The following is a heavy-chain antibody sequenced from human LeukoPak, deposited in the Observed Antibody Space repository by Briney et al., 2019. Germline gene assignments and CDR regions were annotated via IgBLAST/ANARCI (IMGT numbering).Heavy chain of an antibody. J-gene: IGHJ3*02. CDR1: GYTFTGYY. CDR2: INPNSGGT. Sequence: ASVKVSCKASGYTFTGYYVHWVRQAPGQGLEWMGWINPNSGGTNYAQKFQGRVTMTRDTSISTAYMELSRLRSDDTAVYYCASAGTYYGSGSPADAFDIWGQGTMVTVSS. CDR3: ASAGTYYGSGSPADAFDI. V-gene: IGHV1-2*02. D-gene: IGHD3-10*01.